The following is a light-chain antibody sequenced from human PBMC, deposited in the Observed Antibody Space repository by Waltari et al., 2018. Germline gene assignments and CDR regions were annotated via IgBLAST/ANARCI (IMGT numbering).Light chain of an antibody. V-gene: IGKV1-5*03. CDR3: QQYNTYPWT. Sequence: TCRASESISRWLACYQQKPGMAPKLLIYQASSLEDGVPSRFSGSGFETEFSLSISSLQPEDFTTYYCQQYNTYPWTFGQGTKVEIK. J-gene: IGKJ1*01. CDR1: ESISRW. CDR2: QAS.